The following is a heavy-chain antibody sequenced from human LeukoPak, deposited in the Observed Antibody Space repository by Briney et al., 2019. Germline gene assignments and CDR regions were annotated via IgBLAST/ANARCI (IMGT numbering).Heavy chain of an antibody. CDR3: ARGAGTTVYYMDV. Sequence: PGGSLRLSCTNSGFTFSKYALIWVRQAPGKGLEWVSAIRGSGAYTFYADSVKGQFTISRDNSNNTLYLHMNSLRPEDTAVYYCARGAGTTVYYMDVWGKGTAVTVSS. V-gene: IGHV3-23*01. CDR1: GFTFSKYA. D-gene: IGHD1-7*01. J-gene: IGHJ6*03. CDR2: IRGSGAYT.